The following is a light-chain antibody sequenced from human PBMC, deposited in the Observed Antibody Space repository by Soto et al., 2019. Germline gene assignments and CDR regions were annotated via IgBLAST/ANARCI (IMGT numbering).Light chain of an antibody. CDR2: DAS. CDR1: QSISSW. V-gene: IGKV1-5*01. Sequence: DIQMTQSPSSLSASVGDEVTITCRASQSISSWLAWYQQKPGKAPKLLIYDASNLESGVPSRFSGSGSGTEFTLTISSLQPDDFATYYCQQYNSYRAFGQGTKVDI. J-gene: IGKJ1*01. CDR3: QQYNSYRA.